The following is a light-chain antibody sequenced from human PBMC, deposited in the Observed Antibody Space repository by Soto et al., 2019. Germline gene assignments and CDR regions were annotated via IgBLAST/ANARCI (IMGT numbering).Light chain of an antibody. CDR3: CLYAGSSSYV. CDR1: SSDVGSYNL. Sequence: QSALTQPASVSGSPGQSITISCTGTSSDVGSYNLVSWYQQHPGKAPKLMIYEGSKRPSGVSNRFSSSKSGNTASLTISGLQAEDEADYYCCLYAGSSSYVFGTGTKLTVL. CDR2: EGS. J-gene: IGLJ1*01. V-gene: IGLV2-23*01.